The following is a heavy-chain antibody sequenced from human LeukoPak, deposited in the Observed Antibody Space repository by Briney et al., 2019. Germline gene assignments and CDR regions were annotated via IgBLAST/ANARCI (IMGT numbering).Heavy chain of an antibody. D-gene: IGHD2-15*01. Sequence: SETLSLTCTVSGGSISSYYWSWIRQPPGKGLEYIGSIYYSGSTYYNPSLKSRVTISVDTSKNQFSLKLSSVTAADTAVYYCARRGGYCSGVSCLSWFDPWGQGTLVTVSS. CDR1: GGSISSYY. V-gene: IGHV4-39*01. CDR2: IYYSGST. CDR3: ARRGGYCSGVSCLSWFDP. J-gene: IGHJ5*02.